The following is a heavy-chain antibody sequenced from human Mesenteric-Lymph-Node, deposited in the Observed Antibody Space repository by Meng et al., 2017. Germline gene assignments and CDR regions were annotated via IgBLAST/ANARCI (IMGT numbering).Heavy chain of an antibody. D-gene: IGHD4-17*01. Sequence: GESLKISCEASGFSFTNAWMSWVRQAPGKGLEWVGRIKSKTDGGTTDYAAPVKGRFTISRDDSKNTLYLQMNSLKTEDTAVYYCTTGDDYGDYHTLYYYYGMDVWGQGTTVTVSS. CDR3: TTGDDYGDYHTLYYYYGMDV. J-gene: IGHJ6*02. CDR1: GFSFTNAW. V-gene: IGHV3-15*01. CDR2: IKSKTDGGTT.